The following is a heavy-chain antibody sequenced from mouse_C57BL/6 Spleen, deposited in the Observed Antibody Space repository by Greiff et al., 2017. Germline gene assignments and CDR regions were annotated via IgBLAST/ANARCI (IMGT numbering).Heavy chain of an antibody. CDR3: ARREEDGYSPYAMDY. J-gene: IGHJ4*01. Sequence: QVQLQQSGAELVKPGASVKLSCKASGYTFIEYTIHWVKQRSGQGLEWIGWFYPGSGSIKYNEKFKDKATLTADKSSSTVYMELSSLTSEDSAVYYGARREEDGYSPYAMDYWGQGTSVTVSS. CDR2: FYPGSGSI. CDR1: GYTFIEYT. D-gene: IGHD2-3*01. V-gene: IGHV1-62-2*01.